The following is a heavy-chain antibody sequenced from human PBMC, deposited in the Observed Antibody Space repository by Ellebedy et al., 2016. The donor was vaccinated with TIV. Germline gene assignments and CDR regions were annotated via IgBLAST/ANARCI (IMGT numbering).Heavy chain of an antibody. CDR3: ARGRPNYGDFPS. CDR1: GFTVSSNY. Sequence: GESLKISXAASGFTVSSNYISWVRQAPGKWLEWVSVIYAGSSTYYADSVRGRFTISRDNSNNIVYLQMDSMRAEDTALYYCARGRPNYGDFPSWGQGTLVTVSS. V-gene: IGHV3-53*01. J-gene: IGHJ1*01. D-gene: IGHD3-10*01. CDR2: IYAGSST.